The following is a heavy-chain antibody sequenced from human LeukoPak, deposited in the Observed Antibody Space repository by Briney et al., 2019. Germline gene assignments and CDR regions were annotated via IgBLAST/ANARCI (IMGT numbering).Heavy chain of an antibody. CDR1: GYTFTGYY. CDR2: MNPNSGNT. Sequence: GASVKVSCKASGYTFTGYYMHWVRQAPGQGLEWMGWMNPNSGNTGYAQKFQGRVTITRNTSISTAYMELSSLRSEDTAVYYCARAYYDFWSGYSVWFDPWGQGTLVTVSS. D-gene: IGHD3-3*01. J-gene: IGHJ5*02. V-gene: IGHV1-8*03. CDR3: ARAYYDFWSGYSVWFDP.